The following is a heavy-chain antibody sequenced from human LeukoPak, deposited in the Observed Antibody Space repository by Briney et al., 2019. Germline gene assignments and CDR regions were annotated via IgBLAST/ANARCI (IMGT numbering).Heavy chain of an antibody. CDR3: ARDLGGATPDFDY. D-gene: IGHD1-26*01. V-gene: IGHV3-21*01. Sequence: GGSLRLSCAASGFTFSSYSMNWVRQAPGKGLEWVSSISSSSSYIYYADSVKGRFTISRDNAKNSLYLQMNSLRAEDTAVYYCARDLGGATPDFDYWGQGPLVTVSS. CDR1: GFTFSSYS. J-gene: IGHJ4*02. CDR2: ISSSSSYI.